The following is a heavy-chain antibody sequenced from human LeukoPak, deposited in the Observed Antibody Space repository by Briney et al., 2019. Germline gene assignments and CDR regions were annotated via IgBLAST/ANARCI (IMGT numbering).Heavy chain of an antibody. V-gene: IGHV1-8*01. CDR2: MNPNSGNT. CDR3: ARSKGELPLFDY. CDR1: GYTFTSYD. Sequence: ASVKVSCKASGYTFTSYDINWVRQATGQGLECMGWMNPNSGNTGYAQKFQGRVTMTRNTSISTAYMELSSLRSEDTAVYYCARSKGELPLFDYWGQGTLVTVSS. D-gene: IGHD1-26*01. J-gene: IGHJ4*02.